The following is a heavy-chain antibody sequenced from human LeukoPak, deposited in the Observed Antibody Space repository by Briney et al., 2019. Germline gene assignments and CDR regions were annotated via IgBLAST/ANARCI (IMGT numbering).Heavy chain of an antibody. J-gene: IGHJ3*02. V-gene: IGHV4-59*12. CDR3: ARSRSSEITMVRGVIRAFDI. CDR1: GGSISSYY. CDR2: IHYSGST. D-gene: IGHD3-10*01. Sequence: SETLSLTCTVSGGSISSYYWSWIRQPPGKGLEWIGYIHYSGSTHYNPSLKSRVTISVDTSKNQVSLKLRSVTAADTAVYYCARSRSSEITMVRGVIRAFDIWGQGTMVTVSS.